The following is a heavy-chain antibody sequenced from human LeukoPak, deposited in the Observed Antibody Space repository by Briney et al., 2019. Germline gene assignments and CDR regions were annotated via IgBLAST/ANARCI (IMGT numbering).Heavy chain of an antibody. CDR2: IIPIFGTA. V-gene: IGHV1-69*05. D-gene: IGHD3-22*01. CDR3: ARLGYYDSSGFHNWFDP. J-gene: IGHJ5*02. Sequence: GASVKVSCKASGGTFSSYAISWVRQAPGQGLEWMGRIIPIFGTANYAQKFQGRVTITTDGSTSTAYMELSSLRSGDTAVYYCARLGYYDSSGFHNWFDPWGQGTLVTVSS. CDR1: GGTFSSYA.